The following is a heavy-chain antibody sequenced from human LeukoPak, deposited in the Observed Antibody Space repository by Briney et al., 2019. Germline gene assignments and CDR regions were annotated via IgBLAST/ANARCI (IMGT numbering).Heavy chain of an antibody. CDR3: ARSGIKMVRGVIIKSPYHMDV. V-gene: IGHV3-48*03. J-gene: IGHJ6*03. Sequence: GGSLRLSCATSGFTFSNYEMNWVRQAPGKGLEWISYLTTSGSTKYYADSVKGRFTISRDNAKNSLFLQMNSLRAEDTAVYYCARSGIKMVRGVIIKSPYHMDVWGKGTTVTVSS. CDR2: LTTSGSTK. CDR1: GFTFSNYE. D-gene: IGHD3-10*01.